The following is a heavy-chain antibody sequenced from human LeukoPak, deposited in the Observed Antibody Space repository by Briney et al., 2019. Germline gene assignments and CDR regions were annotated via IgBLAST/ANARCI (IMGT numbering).Heavy chain of an antibody. Sequence: SETLSLTCTVSGGSISSNKYYWGWIRQPPGKGLEWIGSIYHSGSTYYNPSLKSRVTISVDTSKNQFSLKLSSVTAADTAVYYCARSRITMVRGVRSPVYFDYWGQGTLVTVSS. V-gene: IGHV4-39*07. D-gene: IGHD3-10*01. CDR1: GGSISSNKYY. CDR3: ARSRITMVRGVRSPVYFDY. J-gene: IGHJ4*02. CDR2: IYHSGST.